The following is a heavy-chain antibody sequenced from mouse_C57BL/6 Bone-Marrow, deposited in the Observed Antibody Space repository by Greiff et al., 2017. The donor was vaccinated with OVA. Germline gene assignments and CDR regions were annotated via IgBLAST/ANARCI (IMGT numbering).Heavy chain of an antibody. CDR3: ARCTTVRGSYYYAMDY. V-gene: IGHV2-2*01. J-gene: IGHJ4*01. D-gene: IGHD1-1*01. CDR2: IWSGGST. Sequence: QVQLQQSGPGLVQPSQSLSITCTVSGFSLTSYGVHWVRQSPGKGLEWLGVIWSGGSTDYNAAFISRLSISKDNSKSQVFFKMNSLQADDTAIYYCARCTTVRGSYYYAMDYWGQGTSVTVSS. CDR1: GFSLTSYG.